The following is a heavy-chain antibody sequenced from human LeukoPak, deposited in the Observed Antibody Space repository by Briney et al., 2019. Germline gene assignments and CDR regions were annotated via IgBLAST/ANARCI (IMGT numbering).Heavy chain of an antibody. CDR1: GFTFVDYG. Sequence: GGSLRLSCATSGFTFVDYGLSWVRQAPGKGLEWLSPINLNGGIKVYADSVKGRFTISRDNAKNSLYLQMDRLRPEDTALYFCPRHCLGTSFSVSHFASWGQATLVTVSS. D-gene: IGHD3-3*02. CDR3: PRHCLGTSFSVSHFAS. V-gene: IGHV3-20*04. CDR2: INLNGGIK. J-gene: IGHJ4*02.